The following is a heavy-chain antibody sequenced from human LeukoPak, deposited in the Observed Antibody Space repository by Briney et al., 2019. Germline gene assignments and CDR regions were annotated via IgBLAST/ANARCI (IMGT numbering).Heavy chain of an antibody. CDR3: AQQVGYCSSGSCYFTY. CDR1: GFTFSNYA. J-gene: IGHJ1*01. CDR2: ILYDGSNK. D-gene: IGHD2-15*01. Sequence: GRSLRLSCAASGFTFSNYAMHWVRQAPGKGLEWVTVILYDGSNKYYADSVKGRFTISRDESKSTLYLQMNSLRPEDTAVYYCAQQVGYCSSGSCYFTYWGQGTLVTVSS. V-gene: IGHV3-30*04.